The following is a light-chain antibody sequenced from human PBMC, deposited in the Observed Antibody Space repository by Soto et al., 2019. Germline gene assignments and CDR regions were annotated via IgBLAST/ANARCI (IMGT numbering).Light chain of an antibody. CDR2: DAS. Sequence: EIVLTQSPVTLSLSPGERATLSCRASQSVFNNHIGWYQQKPGQAPRLLIYDASSRATGIPDRFSGSGSGTDFTLTISRLEPEDFAVYYCQQYGSSITFGQGTRLEIK. J-gene: IGKJ5*01. CDR1: QSVFNNH. V-gene: IGKV3-20*01. CDR3: QQYGSSIT.